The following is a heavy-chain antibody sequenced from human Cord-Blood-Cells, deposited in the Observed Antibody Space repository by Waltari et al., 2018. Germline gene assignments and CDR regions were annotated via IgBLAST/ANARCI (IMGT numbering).Heavy chain of an antibody. CDR2: IYHSGST. Sequence: QVQLQESGPGLVKPSETLSLTCAVSGYSISSGYYWGWIRQPPGKGLEWIGSIYHSGSTYYNPSLKSGVTISVDTSKNQFSLKLSSVTAADTAVYYCATLTQGLRLRAYYFDYWGQGTLVTVSS. J-gene: IGHJ4*02. CDR1: GYSISSGYY. D-gene: IGHD5-12*01. CDR3: ATLTQGLRLRAYYFDY. V-gene: IGHV4-38-2*01.